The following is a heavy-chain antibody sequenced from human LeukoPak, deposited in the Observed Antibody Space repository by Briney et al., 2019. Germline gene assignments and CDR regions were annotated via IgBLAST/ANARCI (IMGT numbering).Heavy chain of an antibody. CDR3: ARLGGYYYYYMDV. V-gene: IGHV5-51*01. CDR2: IYPGDSDT. J-gene: IGHJ6*03. Sequence: GESLKISCKGSGYSFTNYWIGWVRQMPGKGLEWMGIIYPGDSDTRYSPSFQGQVSISVDKSISTAYLQWSSLKASDTAMYYCARLGGYYYYYMDVWGKGTTVTISS. CDR1: GYSFTNYW.